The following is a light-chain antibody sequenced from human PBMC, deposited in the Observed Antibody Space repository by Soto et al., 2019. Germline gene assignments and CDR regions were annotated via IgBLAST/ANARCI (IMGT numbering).Light chain of an antibody. CDR3: QQRGT. Sequence: EIVLTQSPATLSLSPGERATLSCRASQSISNYLAWYQQKPGQAPRLLIYDASNGATGIPARFSGSGSGTDFTLIINSLEPEDFAVCYCQQRGTFGQGTKVDIK. V-gene: IGKV3-11*01. CDR1: QSISNY. J-gene: IGKJ1*01. CDR2: DAS.